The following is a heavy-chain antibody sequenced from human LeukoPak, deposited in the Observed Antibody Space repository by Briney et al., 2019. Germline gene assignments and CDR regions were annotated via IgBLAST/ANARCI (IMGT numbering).Heavy chain of an antibody. CDR1: GFTFSTYA. J-gene: IGHJ4*02. D-gene: IGHD2/OR15-2a*01. Sequence: GGSLRLSCAASGFTFSTYAMHWVRQAPGKGLEYVSAINSNGVNTYYATSVKGRFTISRDNSKNTLYLQMGSLRVEDTAVYYCAREEGSGFYHTDYRGQGTLVTVSS. CDR3: AREEGSGFYHTDY. V-gene: IGHV3-64*01. CDR2: INSNGVNT.